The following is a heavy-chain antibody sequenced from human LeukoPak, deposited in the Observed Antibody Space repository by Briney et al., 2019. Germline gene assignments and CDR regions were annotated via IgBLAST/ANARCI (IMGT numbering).Heavy chain of an antibody. CDR2: VGPEGGEA. V-gene: IGHV1-24*01. CDR3: ATVFFRGSYYFDY. Sequence: ASVKVSCKVSGYTLTELSMHWVRQAHGKGLEWMGGVGPEGGEAIYAQKFQGRVTLTEDTSADTTYMELSSLRSDDTAVYYCATVFFRGSYYFDYWGQGTLVTVSS. CDR1: GYTLTELS. D-gene: IGHD3-16*01. J-gene: IGHJ4*02.